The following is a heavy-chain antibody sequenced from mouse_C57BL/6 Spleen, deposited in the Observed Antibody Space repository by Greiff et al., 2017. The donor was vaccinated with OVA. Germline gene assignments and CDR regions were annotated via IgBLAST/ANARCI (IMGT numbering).Heavy chain of an antibody. V-gene: IGHV1-61*01. CDR2: IYPSDSET. J-gene: IGHJ4*01. Sequence: QVHVKQPGAELVRPGSSVKLSCKASGYTFTSYWMDWVKQRPGQGLEWIGNIYPSDSETHYNQKFKDKATLTVDKSSSTAYMQLSSLTSEDSAVYYCARWGYYGSSYAMDYWGQGTSVTVSS. CDR3: ARWGYYGSSYAMDY. CDR1: GYTFTSYW. D-gene: IGHD1-1*01.